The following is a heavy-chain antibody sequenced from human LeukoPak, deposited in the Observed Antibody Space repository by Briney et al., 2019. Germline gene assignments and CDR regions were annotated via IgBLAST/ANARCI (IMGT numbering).Heavy chain of an antibody. V-gene: IGHV3-48*03. CDR1: GFTFCSYE. J-gene: IGHJ4*02. Sequence: GGSLRLSCAASGFTFCSYEMNWVRQAPGKGLEWVSYISSSCSTIYYADSVKGRFTISRDNAKNSLYLEMNSLRAEDTAVYYCARGSGPPGVTSFDYWGQGTLVTVSS. D-gene: IGHD3-16*01. CDR2: ISSSCSTI. CDR3: ARGSGPPGVTSFDY.